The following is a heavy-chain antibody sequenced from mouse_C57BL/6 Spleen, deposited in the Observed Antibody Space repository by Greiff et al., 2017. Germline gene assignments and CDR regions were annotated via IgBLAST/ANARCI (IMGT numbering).Heavy chain of an antibody. V-gene: IGHV1-81*01. Sequence: VQLQQSGAELVRPGASVKLSCKASGYTFTSYGISWVKQRTGQGLEWIGEIYPRSGTTNYNEKFKGKATLTANKSSSTAYMELRSLPSEDSAVYCCARGCTTVGAYWGQGTTLTVSS. CDR2: IYPRSGTT. D-gene: IGHD1-1*01. CDR3: ARGCTTVGAY. J-gene: IGHJ2*01. CDR1: GYTFTSYG.